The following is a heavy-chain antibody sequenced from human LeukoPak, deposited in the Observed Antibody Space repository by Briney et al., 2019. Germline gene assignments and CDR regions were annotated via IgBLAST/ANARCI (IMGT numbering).Heavy chain of an antibody. D-gene: IGHD1-26*01. CDR1: GGSISSTNW. CDR3: SRESGAFCPFGY. V-gene: IGHV4-4*02. J-gene: IGHJ4*02. CDR2: ISLTGET. Sequence: LRRTLSLTCDVSGGSISSTNWWSWVRQPPGQGLEWIGEISLTGETNYNPSLNGRVTMSLDKSRNQLSPKLTSVTAADTAIYYCSRESGAFCPFGYWGQGTLVIVPP.